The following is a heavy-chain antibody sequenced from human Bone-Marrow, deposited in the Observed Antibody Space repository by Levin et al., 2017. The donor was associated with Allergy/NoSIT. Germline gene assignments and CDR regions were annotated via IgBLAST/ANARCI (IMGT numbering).Heavy chain of an antibody. V-gene: IGHV3-33*01. D-gene: IGHD3-3*01. Sequence: GESLKISCAASGFTFSSYGMHWVRQAPGKGLEWVAVIWYDGSNKYYADSVKGRFTISRDNSKNTLYLQMNSLRAEDTAVYYCARGGRYEAGAFDIWGQGTMVTVSS. CDR3: ARGGRYEAGAFDI. CDR2: IWYDGSNK. J-gene: IGHJ3*02. CDR1: GFTFSSYG.